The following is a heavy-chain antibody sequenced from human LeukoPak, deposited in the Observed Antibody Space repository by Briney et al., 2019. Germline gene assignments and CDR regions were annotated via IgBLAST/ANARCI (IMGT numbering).Heavy chain of an antibody. CDR2: IAPGDSDT. CDR3: ARGDCSGGNCHFDY. Sequence: GEPLKISCKGSGYSFTAYWIGWVRQMPGKGLELMGIIAPGDSDTRYNPAFQGQVTISADKSITTAYLQWSSLKASDTAMYYCARGDCSGGNCHFDYWGQGTLVTVSS. CDR1: GYSFTAYW. J-gene: IGHJ4*02. V-gene: IGHV5-51*01. D-gene: IGHD2-15*01.